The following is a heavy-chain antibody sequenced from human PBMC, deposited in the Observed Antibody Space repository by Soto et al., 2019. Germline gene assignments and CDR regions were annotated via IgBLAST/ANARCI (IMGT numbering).Heavy chain of an antibody. V-gene: IGHV1-18*01. CDR2: ISAYNGNT. CDR1: GYTFTSYG. D-gene: IGHD2-15*01. CDR3: ARAPYCSGGSCYYFDY. Sequence: ASVKVSCKASGYTFTSYGISLVRQAPGQGLEWMGWISAYNGNTNYAQKLQGRVTMTTDTSTSTAYMELRSLRSDDTAVYYCARAPYCSGGSCYYFDYWGQGTLVTVSS. J-gene: IGHJ4*02.